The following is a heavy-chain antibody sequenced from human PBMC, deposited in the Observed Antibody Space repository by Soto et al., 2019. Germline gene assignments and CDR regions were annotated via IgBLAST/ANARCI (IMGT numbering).Heavy chain of an antibody. V-gene: IGHV1-18*04. J-gene: IGHJ4*02. CDR2: INPSDGNR. D-gene: IGHD3-22*01. Sequence: ASVKVSCKASGYTSTSYYMHWVRQAPGQGLEWMGWINPSDGNRNFAQKFEDRVTMTTATSTNTVFLELRSLKSDDTAIYYCARDRLRGYDSSGFYSWGQGTMVTVSS. CDR3: ARDRLRGYDSSGFYS. CDR1: GYTSTSYY.